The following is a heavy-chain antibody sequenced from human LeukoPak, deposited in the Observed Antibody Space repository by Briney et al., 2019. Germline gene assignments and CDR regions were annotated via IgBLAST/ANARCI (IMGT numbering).Heavy chain of an antibody. J-gene: IGHJ5*02. CDR3: AKWGIAVAGTGWFDP. V-gene: IGHV3-23*01. CDR1: GFTFSDYW. D-gene: IGHD6-19*01. CDR2: ISGSGGST. Sequence: PGGSLRLSCTASGFTFSDYWMSWVRQAPGKGLEWVSAISGSGGSTYYADSVKGRFTISRDNSKNTLYLQMNSLRAEDTAVYYCAKWGIAVAGTGWFDPWGQGTLVTVSS.